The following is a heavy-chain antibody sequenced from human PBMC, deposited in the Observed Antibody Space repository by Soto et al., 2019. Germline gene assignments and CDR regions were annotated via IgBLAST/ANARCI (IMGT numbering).Heavy chain of an antibody. CDR1: GFAFDNYA. J-gene: IGHJ4*02. Sequence: ESGGGLVQPGGSLRLSCAASGFAFDNYAMIWVRQAPETGLKWVSGISGSGGTTYYADSVKDRFTISRDNSKNTVFLQMNSLRAEDTAVYYCAKSKTDLRVTVFGLFIVSDFWGQGSLVTVSS. CDR2: ISGSGGTT. V-gene: IGHV3-23*01. D-gene: IGHD3-3*01. CDR3: AKSKTDLRVTVFGLFIVSDF.